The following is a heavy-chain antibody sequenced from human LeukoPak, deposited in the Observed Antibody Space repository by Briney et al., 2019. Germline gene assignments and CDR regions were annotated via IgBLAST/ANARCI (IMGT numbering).Heavy chain of an antibody. CDR3: ATGVGGYCSGGSCFNDY. J-gene: IGHJ4*02. V-gene: IGHV1-24*01. Sequence: GASVKVSCKVSGYTLTELSVHWVRQAPGKGLEWMGGFDPEDGETIYAQKFQGRVTMTEDTSTDTAYMELSSLRSEDTAVYYCATGVGGYCSGGSCFNDYWGQGTLVTVSS. CDR2: FDPEDGET. D-gene: IGHD2-15*01. CDR1: GYTLTELS.